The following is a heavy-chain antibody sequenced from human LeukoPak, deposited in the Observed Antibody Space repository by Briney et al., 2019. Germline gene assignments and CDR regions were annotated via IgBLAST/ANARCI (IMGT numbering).Heavy chain of an antibody. CDR2: IYYNGST. Sequence: PWETLSLTCTVSGHSIRIYYWLWIRQPPGKGLEWIGYIYYNGSTNYNPAQKSRVTITLNTSKNLFPQKMTSMTAAAAAVYYCARATYSRTWFDFDYWGQGTLVTVSS. J-gene: IGHJ4*02. CDR1: GHSIRIYY. V-gene: IGHV4-59*13. D-gene: IGHD6-13*01. CDR3: ARATYSRTWFDFDY.